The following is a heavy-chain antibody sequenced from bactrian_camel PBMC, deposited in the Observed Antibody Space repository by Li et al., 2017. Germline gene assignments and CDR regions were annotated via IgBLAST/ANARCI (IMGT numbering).Heavy chain of an antibody. J-gene: IGHJ4*01. Sequence: QLVESGGGLVQPGGSLRLSCAASGFTPKTFSSNYMSWVRQAPGKGPEWVSSIYSDPSETYYADSVKGRLTISRDNAKNTVYLQMNSLKSEDTALYYCARGRAPFDRWGQGTQVTVS. CDR2: IYSDPSET. CDR1: GFTPKTFSSNY. CDR3: ARGRAPFDR. V-gene: IGHV3S5*01. D-gene: IGHD2*01.